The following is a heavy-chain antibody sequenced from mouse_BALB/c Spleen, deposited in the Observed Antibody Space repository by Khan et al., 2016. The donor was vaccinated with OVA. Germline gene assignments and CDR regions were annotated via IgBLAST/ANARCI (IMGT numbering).Heavy chain of an antibody. CDR2: ISYSGST. CDR3: ARSIMAN. CDR1: GYSITSDYA. V-gene: IGHV3-2*02. Sequence: QLEESGPGLVKPSQSLSLTCTVTGYSITSDYAWYWIRQFPGNKLEWMGFISYSGSTSYNPSLKSRISITRDTSKNQFFLQLNSVTTEDTATYYWARSIMANWGQGTTLTVSS. J-gene: IGHJ2*01.